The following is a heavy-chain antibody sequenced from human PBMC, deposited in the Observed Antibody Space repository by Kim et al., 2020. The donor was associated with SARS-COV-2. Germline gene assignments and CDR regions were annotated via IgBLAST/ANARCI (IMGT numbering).Heavy chain of an antibody. CDR2: INHSGST. CDR1: GGSFSGYY. J-gene: IGHJ4*02. D-gene: IGHD2-15*01. Sequence: SETLSLTCAVYGGSFSGYYWSWIRQPPGKGLEWIGEINHSGSTNYNPSLKSRVTISVDTSKNQFSLKLSSVTAADTAVYYCARGRSQRYFDYWGQGTLVTVSS. V-gene: IGHV4-34*01. CDR3: ARGRSQRYFDY.